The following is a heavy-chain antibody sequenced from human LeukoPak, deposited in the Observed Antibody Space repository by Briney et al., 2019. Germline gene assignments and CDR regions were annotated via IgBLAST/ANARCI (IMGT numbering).Heavy chain of an antibody. CDR2: ISSSGSTI. J-gene: IGHJ3*02. CDR1: GFTVSSNY. V-gene: IGHV3-11*04. D-gene: IGHD3-9*01. CDR3: ARSLFWDILAPGAFDI. Sequence: GGSLRLSCAASGFTVSSNYMSWIRQAPGKGLEWVSYISSSGSTIYYADSVKGRFTISRDNAKNTLFLQMNSLRAEDTAVYYCARSLFWDILAPGAFDIWGQGTMVTVSS.